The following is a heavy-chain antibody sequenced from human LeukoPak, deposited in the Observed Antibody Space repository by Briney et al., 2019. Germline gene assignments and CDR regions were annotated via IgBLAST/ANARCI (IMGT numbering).Heavy chain of an antibody. D-gene: IGHD4-17*01. CDR3: ATPRDGDYQNDAFDI. J-gene: IGHJ3*02. Sequence: GTSVKVSRKASGFTFTNSAMQWVRQARGQRLEWIGWIVVGSGNTNYAQKFQERVTITRDMSTSTAYMELSSLRSEDTAVCYCATPRDGDYQNDAFDIWGQGTMVTVSS. V-gene: IGHV1-58*02. CDR1: GFTFTNSA. CDR2: IVVGSGNT.